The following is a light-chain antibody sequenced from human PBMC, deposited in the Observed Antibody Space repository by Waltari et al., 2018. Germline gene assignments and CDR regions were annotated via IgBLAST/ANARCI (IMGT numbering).Light chain of an antibody. Sequence: IVMTQSPATLSVSPGERATLSCRASQSVSSNLAWYQQKPGQAPRLLIYGASTRATGIPARFSGSGSGTEFTLTISSLQSEDFAAYYCQQYNTWPRTFGQGTKVEIK. V-gene: IGKV3-15*01. CDR1: QSVSSN. CDR3: QQYNTWPRT. J-gene: IGKJ1*01. CDR2: GAS.